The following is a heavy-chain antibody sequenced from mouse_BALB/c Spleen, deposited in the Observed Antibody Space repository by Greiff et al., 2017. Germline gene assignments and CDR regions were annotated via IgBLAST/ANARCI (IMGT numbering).Heavy chain of an antibody. CDR3: TRRGNYLYYYAMDY. V-gene: IGHV1-5*01. CDR1: GYSFTSYW. J-gene: IGHJ4*01. D-gene: IGHD2-1*01. CDR2: IYPGNSDT. Sequence: VQLQQSGTVLARPGASVKMSCKASGYSFTSYWMHWVKQRPGQGLEWIGAIYPGNSDTSYNQKFKGKAKLTAVTSASTAYMELSSLTNEDSAVYYCTRRGNYLYYYAMDYWGQGTSVTVSS.